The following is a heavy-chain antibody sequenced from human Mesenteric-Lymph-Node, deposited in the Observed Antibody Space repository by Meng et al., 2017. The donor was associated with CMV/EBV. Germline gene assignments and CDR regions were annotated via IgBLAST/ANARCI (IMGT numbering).Heavy chain of an antibody. J-gene: IGHJ3*02. CDR3: ARREIRGYSEGLYAFDI. D-gene: IGHD5-12*01. CDR1: FLFIHNS. CDR2: IYSDGRT. V-gene: IGHV3-66*02. Sequence: FLFIHNSMIWFRQASGKGLEWVSLIYSDGRTDYADSAKGRFTVSRDNSRNMLYLHINSLRPEDTALYFCARREIRGYSEGLYAFDIWGQGTMVTVSS.